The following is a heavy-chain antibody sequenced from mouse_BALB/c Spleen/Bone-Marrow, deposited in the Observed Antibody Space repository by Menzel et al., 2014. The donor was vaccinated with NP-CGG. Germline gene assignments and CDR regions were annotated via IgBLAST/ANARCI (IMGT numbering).Heavy chain of an antibody. CDR2: IDPANGNT. D-gene: IGHD1-2*01. CDR3: ATYYYGYYFDY. Sequence: EVQLQQSGAELGKPGASVKLSCTASGFNIKDTYMHWVKQRPEQGLEWIGRIDPANGNTKYDPKFQGKATITADTSSNTAYLQLSSLTSGDTAVYYCATYYYGYYFDYWGQGTTLTVSS. CDR1: GFNIKDTY. V-gene: IGHV14-3*02. J-gene: IGHJ2*01.